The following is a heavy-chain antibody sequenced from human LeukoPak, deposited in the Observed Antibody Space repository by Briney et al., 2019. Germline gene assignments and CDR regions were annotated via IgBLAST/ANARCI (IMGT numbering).Heavy chain of an antibody. V-gene: IGHV3-23*01. CDR3: AKARYSSSFFCDY. J-gene: IGHJ4*02. Sequence: GGSLRLSCAASGFTFSSYVMSWVRQAPGKGLEWVSAISGSGGSTYYADSVKGRFTISRDDSKNTLYLQMNSLRAEDTAVYYCAKARYSSSFFCDYWGQGTLVTVSS. D-gene: IGHD6-6*01. CDR1: GFTFSSYV. CDR2: ISGSGGST.